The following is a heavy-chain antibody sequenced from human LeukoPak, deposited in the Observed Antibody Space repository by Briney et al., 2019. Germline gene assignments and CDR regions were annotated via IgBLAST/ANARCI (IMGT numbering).Heavy chain of an antibody. Sequence: PGGSLRLSCAASGFTFSSYGMHWVRQAPGKGLEWVAVIWYDGSNKYYADSVKGRFTISRDNSKNTLYLQMNSLRAEDTAVYYCASGISPRGYYGSAMDVWGQGTTVTVSS. CDR2: IWYDGSNK. J-gene: IGHJ6*02. V-gene: IGHV3-33*01. CDR1: GFTFSSYG. CDR3: ASGISPRGYYGSAMDV. D-gene: IGHD3-10*01.